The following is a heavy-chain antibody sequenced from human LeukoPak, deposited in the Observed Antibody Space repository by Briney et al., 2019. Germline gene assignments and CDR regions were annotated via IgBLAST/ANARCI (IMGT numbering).Heavy chain of an antibody. D-gene: IGHD1-26*01. CDR2: ISSSSSYT. V-gene: IGHV3-11*06. Sequence: GGSLRLSYAAAGFTFSDYYMSWISQAPGKGLEWVSYISSSSSYTNYADSVKGRFTISRDNAKNSLYLQMNSLRAEDTAVYYCARGVGARTPDAFDIWGQGTMVTVSS. CDR1: GFTFSDYY. J-gene: IGHJ3*02. CDR3: ARGVGARTPDAFDI.